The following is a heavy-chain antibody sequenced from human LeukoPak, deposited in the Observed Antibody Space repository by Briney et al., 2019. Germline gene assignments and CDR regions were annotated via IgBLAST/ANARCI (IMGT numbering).Heavy chain of an antibody. J-gene: IGHJ3*02. CDR2: LKPTGSGD. V-gene: IGHV3-7*01. CDR3: ARGLSSAFDM. Sequence: GGCLRLSWVAAGFTFGSPWMNWVSHVPGKGRAWVANLKPTGSGDYSVASVRGRFTISRDNAKNSLYLQMNSLRAEDTAVYYCARGLSSAFDMWGQGTMVTVSS. CDR1: GFTFGSPW.